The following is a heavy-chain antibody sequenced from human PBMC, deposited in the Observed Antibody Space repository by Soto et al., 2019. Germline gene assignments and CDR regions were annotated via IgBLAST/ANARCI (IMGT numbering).Heavy chain of an antibody. D-gene: IGHD4-17*01. Sequence: PSETLSLTCAVSGDSMSSSDYYWGWIRQPPGKGLEWIGYIYYSGSTYYNPSLKSRVTISVDTSKNQFSLKLSSVTAADTAVYYCARDDYGDYDLWGQGTLVTVSS. J-gene: IGHJ4*02. CDR2: IYYSGST. CDR1: GDSMSSSDYY. V-gene: IGHV4-31*11. CDR3: ARDDYGDYDL.